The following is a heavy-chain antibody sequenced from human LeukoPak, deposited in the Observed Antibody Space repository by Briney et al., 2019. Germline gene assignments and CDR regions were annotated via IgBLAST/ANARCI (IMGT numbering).Heavy chain of an antibody. J-gene: IGHJ5*02. CDR1: GGSISSYY. V-gene: IGHV4-59*01. D-gene: IGHD1-26*01. CDR3: AREIRSGGNYLWFDP. Sequence: SETLSLTCTVSGGSISSYYWSWIRQPPGKGLEWIGYIYYSGSTNYNPSLKSRVTISVDTSKNQFSLKLSSVTAADTAVYYCAREIRSGGNYLWFDPWGQGTLVTVSS. CDR2: IYYSGST.